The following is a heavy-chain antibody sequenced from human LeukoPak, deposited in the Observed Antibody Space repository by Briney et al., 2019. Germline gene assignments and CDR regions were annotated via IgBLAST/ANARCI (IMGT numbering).Heavy chain of an antibody. CDR1: GFASSRHW. CDR2: IDGDGSTT. CDR3: ARSGVPNGMDV. V-gene: IGHV3-74*01. Sequence: GGSLRLSCAVSGFASSRHWMFWVRQAPGKGLVWVSRIDGDGSTTNYADSVKGRFTISRDNAKNTLYLQMNSLRGEDTAIYYCARSGVPNGMDVWGQGTTVTVSS. J-gene: IGHJ6*02. D-gene: IGHD2-8*01.